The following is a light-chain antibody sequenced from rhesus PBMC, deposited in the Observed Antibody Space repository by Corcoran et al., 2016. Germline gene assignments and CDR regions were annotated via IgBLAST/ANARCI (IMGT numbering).Light chain of an antibody. CDR1: QGISRW. Sequence: DIQMTQSPSSLSASVGDRVTNTCRASQGISRWLAWYQQKPGKAPKLLTYKATILQGGVPSRFSGSGSGTDFTLTISSLQPDDFATYYCQQYNSSPYSFVQGTKVDIK. CDR2: KAT. V-gene: IGKV1-21*01. CDR3: QQYNSSPYS. J-gene: IGKJ2*01.